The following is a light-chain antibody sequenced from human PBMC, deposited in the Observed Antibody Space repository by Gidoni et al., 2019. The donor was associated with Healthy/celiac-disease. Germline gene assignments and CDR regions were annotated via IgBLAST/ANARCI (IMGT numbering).Light chain of an antibody. V-gene: IGKV3-15*01. J-gene: IGKJ5*01. CDR3: QQYNNWPPIT. CDR2: GAS. Sequence: EIVMTQSTATLSVSPGERAPLSCRASQSVSSNLAWYQQKPGQAPRLLIYGASTRATGIPARFSGSGSGTGFTLTISSMQSEDFAVYYCQQYNNWPPITFGQGTRLEIK. CDR1: QSVSSN.